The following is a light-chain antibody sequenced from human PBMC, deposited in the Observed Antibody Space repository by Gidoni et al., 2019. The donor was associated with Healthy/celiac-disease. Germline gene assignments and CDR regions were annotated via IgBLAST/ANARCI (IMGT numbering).Light chain of an antibody. J-gene: IGKJ2*01. CDR3: KKYNSYSGT. CDR1: QSISSC. CDR2: KAS. V-gene: IGKV1-5*03. Sequence: DIQMTQSPSTLSASVGDRVNITCRATQSISSCLAWYQQKPGKAHKLMIYKASSLESGVPSRFSGSGSGTEFILTISSLQPDDFETYYCKKYNSYSGTFGQGTKLEIK.